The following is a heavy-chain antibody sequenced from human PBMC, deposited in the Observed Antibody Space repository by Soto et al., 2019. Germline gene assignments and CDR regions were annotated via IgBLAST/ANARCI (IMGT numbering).Heavy chain of an antibody. V-gene: IGHV4-61*01. CDR3: ARDATYYYGSGSYYQLDY. D-gene: IGHD3-10*01. CDR1: GGSVSSGSYY. Sequence: QVQLQESGPGLVKPSETLSLTCTVSGGSVSSGSYYWSWIRQPPGKGLEWIGYIYYSGSTNYNPSLKSRVTISVDTSKNQFSLKLSSVTAAGTAVYYCARDATYYYGSGSYYQLDYWGQGTLVTVSS. CDR2: IYYSGST. J-gene: IGHJ4*02.